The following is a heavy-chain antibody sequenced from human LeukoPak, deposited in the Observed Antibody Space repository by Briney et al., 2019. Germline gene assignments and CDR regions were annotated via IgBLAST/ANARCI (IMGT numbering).Heavy chain of an antibody. D-gene: IGHD3-3*01. V-gene: IGHV3-23*01. Sequence: GGSLRLSCAASGFTFSSYAMSWVRQAPGKGLEWVSAISGSGGSTYYADSVKGRFTISRDNSKNTLYLQMNSLRAEDTAVYYCALLGPRTYYDFWSGYHPTDDWFDPWGQGTLVTVSS. CDR2: ISGSGGST. J-gene: IGHJ5*02. CDR3: ALLGPRTYYDFWSGYHPTDDWFDP. CDR1: GFTFSSYA.